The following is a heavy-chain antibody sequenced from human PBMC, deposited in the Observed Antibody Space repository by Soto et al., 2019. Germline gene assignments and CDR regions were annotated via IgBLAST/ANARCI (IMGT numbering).Heavy chain of an antibody. Sequence: QVQLVQSGAEVKKPGSSVKVSCKASGGTCSSYAISWVRQAPGQGLEWMGGIIPIFGTANYAQKFQGRVTITADESTSTAYMELSSLRSEVTAVYYFARRTYDIFTGYYNWGEGTLVTVSS. CDR3: ARRTYDIFTGYYN. D-gene: IGHD3-9*01. V-gene: IGHV1-69*01. CDR1: GGTCSSYA. CDR2: IIPIFGTA. J-gene: IGHJ4*02.